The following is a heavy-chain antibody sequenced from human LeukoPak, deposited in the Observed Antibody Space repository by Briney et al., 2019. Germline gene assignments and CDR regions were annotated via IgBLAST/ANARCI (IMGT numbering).Heavy chain of an antibody. J-gene: IGHJ4*02. V-gene: IGHV4-34*01. CDR2: INHSGST. CDR1: GGSLSDNY. D-gene: IGHD6-19*01. Sequence: SETLSLTCDVYGGSLSDNYWNWIRQPPGKGLEWIGEINHSGSTNYNPSLKSPVTISLDTPNNQFSLKVSSVTAADTAVYYCARGSYISGSFDYWGQGTLVTVSS. CDR3: ARGSYISGSFDY.